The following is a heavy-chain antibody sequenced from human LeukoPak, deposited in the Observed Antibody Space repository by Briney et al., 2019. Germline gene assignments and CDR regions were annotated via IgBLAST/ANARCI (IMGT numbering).Heavy chain of an antibody. CDR1: GFTVSSYG. D-gene: IGHD3-10*01. J-gene: IGHJ2*01. CDR3: AKDRRPTVSGGYFDL. V-gene: IGHV3-23*01. CDR2: FSGTDGGT. Sequence: GGTLRLSCAASGFTVSSYGMTWVRQAPGKGLEWVSSFSGTDGGTYYADSVKGRFTISRDNSKNTLYLQMNSLRAEDTALYYCAKDRRPTVSGGYFDLWGRGTLVIVSS.